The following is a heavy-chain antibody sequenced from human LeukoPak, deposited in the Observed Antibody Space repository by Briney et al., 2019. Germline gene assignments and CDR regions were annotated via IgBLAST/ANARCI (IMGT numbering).Heavy chain of an antibody. CDR3: ARAGYTTSPYYYYYMDV. D-gene: IGHD2-2*01. CDR2: ISSSGSTI. Sequence: GGSLRLSCAASGFTFSSYSMNWVRQAPGKGLEWVSYISSSGSTIYYADSVKGRFTISRDNAKNSLYLQMNTLRAEDTAVYYCARAGYTTSPYYYYYMDVWGKGTTVTVSS. V-gene: IGHV3-48*04. CDR1: GFTFSSYS. J-gene: IGHJ6*03.